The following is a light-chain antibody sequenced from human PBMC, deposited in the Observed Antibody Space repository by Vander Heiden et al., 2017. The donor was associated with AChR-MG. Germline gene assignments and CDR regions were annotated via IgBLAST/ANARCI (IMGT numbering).Light chain of an antibody. CDR2: GNS. CDR3: QSYDSSLSGPWV. Sequence: QSVLTQPPPVSGAPGQRVTISCTGSSSNIGAGYDVHWYQQLPGTAPKLLIYGNSNRPSGVPDRFSGSKSGTSASLAITGLQAEDEADYYCQSYDSSLSGPWVFGGGTKLTGL. CDR1: SSNIGAGYD. J-gene: IGLJ3*02. V-gene: IGLV1-40*01.